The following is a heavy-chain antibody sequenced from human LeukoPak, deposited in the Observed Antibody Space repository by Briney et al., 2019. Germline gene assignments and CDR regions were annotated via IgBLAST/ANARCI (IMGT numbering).Heavy chain of an antibody. CDR1: EFTFSNYA. CDR3: ARSGGLQKFDY. CDR2: ISYDGNTI. D-gene: IGHD4-11*01. Sequence: GRSLRLSCAASEFTFSNYALHWVRQAPGKGLQWVAVISYDGNTIHYADSVKGRFIISRDTSKNTLYLQMNGLRAEDTAVYYCARSGGLQKFDYWGQGTLVTVSS. J-gene: IGHJ4*02. V-gene: IGHV3-30-3*01.